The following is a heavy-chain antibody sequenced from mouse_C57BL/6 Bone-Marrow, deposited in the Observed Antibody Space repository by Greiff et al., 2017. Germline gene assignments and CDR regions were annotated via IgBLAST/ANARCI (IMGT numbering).Heavy chain of an antibody. CDR2: IDPSDSYT. CDR1: GYTFTSYW. Sequence: QVQLQQPGAELVMPGASVKLSCKASGYTFTSYWMHWVKQRPGQGLEWIGEIDPSDSYTNYNQKFKGKSTLTVDKSSSTAYMQLSSLTSEDSAVYYCARYIYYYLAMDYWGQGTSVTVSS. CDR3: ARYIYYYLAMDY. J-gene: IGHJ4*01. D-gene: IGHD1-1*01. V-gene: IGHV1-69*01.